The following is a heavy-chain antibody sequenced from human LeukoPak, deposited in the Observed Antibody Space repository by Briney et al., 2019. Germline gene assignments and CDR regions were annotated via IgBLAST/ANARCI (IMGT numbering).Heavy chain of an antibody. CDR2: IYYSGST. CDR1: GGSISSYY. J-gene: IGHJ4*02. V-gene: IGHV4-59*01. Sequence: SETLSLTCTVSGGSISSYYWSWLRQPPGKGLEWIGYIYYSGSTNYNPSLKSRVTISVDTPKNQFSLKLSSVTAADTAVYYCARGGWLRSGDYFDYWGQGTLVTVSS. D-gene: IGHD5-12*01. CDR3: ARGGWLRSGDYFDY.